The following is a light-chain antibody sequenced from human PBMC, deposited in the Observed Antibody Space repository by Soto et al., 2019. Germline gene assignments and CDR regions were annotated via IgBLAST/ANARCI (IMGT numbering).Light chain of an antibody. Sequence: DIVMTQSPVSLPVTPGEPASISCRSSQSLLHSNGYTYLDWYLQKPGQSPQLLIYLGSNRASGVPGRFSASASGTDFTLTSSSVEAEDVGVYYCMGALQSPPTCGQGTRVEIK. CDR2: LGS. CDR1: QSLLHSNGYTY. CDR3: MGALQSPPT. V-gene: IGKV2-28*01. J-gene: IGKJ1*01.